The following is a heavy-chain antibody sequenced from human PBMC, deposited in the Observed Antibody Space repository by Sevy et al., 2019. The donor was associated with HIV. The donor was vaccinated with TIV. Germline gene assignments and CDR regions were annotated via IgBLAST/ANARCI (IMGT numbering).Heavy chain of an antibody. Sequence: SETLSLTCTVSGGSISSYYWSWIRQPPGKGLEWIGNIYYSGSTNYNPSLKSRVTISVDTSKNQFSLKLSSVTAADTAVYYCARGSSGSYSGDWYFDLWGRGTLVTVSS. CDR3: ARGSSGSYSGDWYFDL. J-gene: IGHJ2*01. CDR1: GGSISSYY. V-gene: IGHV4-59*01. D-gene: IGHD1-26*01. CDR2: IYYSGST.